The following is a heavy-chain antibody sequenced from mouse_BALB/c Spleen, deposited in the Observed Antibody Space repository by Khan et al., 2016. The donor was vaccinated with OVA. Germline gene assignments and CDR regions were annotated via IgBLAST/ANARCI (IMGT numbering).Heavy chain of an antibody. CDR3: TRLLRLQGFSY. J-gene: IGHJ3*01. V-gene: IGHV1S136*01. CDR1: GYTFTSSV. Sequence: EVQLQQSGPELVKPGASVKLSCMASGYTFTSSVIHWVRQKPGQDLEWIGSIYPYNDDTKYTEKFKGKATLTSDKSSSTAFMELSSLASGDSAVYYCTRLLRLQGFSYWGQGTLVTVSA. D-gene: IGHD1-2*01. CDR2: IYPYNDDT.